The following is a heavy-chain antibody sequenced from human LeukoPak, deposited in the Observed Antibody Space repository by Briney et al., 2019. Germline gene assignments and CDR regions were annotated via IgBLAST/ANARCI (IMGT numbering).Heavy chain of an antibody. CDR2: IYPGDSEA. V-gene: IGHV5-51*01. J-gene: IGHJ6*02. D-gene: IGHD1-26*01. CDR1: GYSFTNFW. Sequence: PGKSLKISCKGSGYSFTNFWIGWVRQMPGKGLEWMGIIYPGDSEARYNPSFQDQVTLSVDKAIRTAYMRWNSLKTSDTAIYYCARHPWAPDYAMDVWGQGTTVTVSS. CDR3: ARHPWAPDYAMDV.